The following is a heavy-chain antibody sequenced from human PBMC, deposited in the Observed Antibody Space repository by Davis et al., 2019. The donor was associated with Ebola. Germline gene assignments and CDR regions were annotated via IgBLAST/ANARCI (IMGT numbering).Heavy chain of an antibody. CDR1: GYTFTSYG. V-gene: IGHV7-4-1*02. Sequence: ASVKVSCKASGYTFTSYGITWVRQAPGQGLEWMGWINTNTGNPTYAQGFTGRFVFSLDTSVSTTYLQISSLKAEDTAVYYCARAKDAIYDILTGYWGVDPWGQGTLVTVSS. D-gene: IGHD3-9*01. CDR2: INTNTGNP. J-gene: IGHJ5*02. CDR3: ARAKDAIYDILTGYWGVDP.